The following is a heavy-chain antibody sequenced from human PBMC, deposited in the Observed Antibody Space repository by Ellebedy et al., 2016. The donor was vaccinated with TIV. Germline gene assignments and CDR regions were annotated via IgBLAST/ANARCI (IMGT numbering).Heavy chain of an antibody. CDR2: VYNGGHT. J-gene: IGHJ1*01. D-gene: IGHD2-15*01. CDR1: GGSVSTHY. V-gene: IGHV4-4*07. CDR3: ARDFSRRSAEYLQH. Sequence: MPSETLSLTCAVSGGSVSTHYWSWIRQPAGKTLEWIGRVYNGGHTSYNPSLESRVSMSVETSKNQFSLKLTSVTAADTAVYYCARDFSRRSAEYLQHWGQGTLVTVSS.